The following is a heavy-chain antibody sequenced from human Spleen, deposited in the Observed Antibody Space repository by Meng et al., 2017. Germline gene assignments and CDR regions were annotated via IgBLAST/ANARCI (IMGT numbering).Heavy chain of an antibody. D-gene: IGHD3-22*01. J-gene: IGHJ3*02. V-gene: IGHV4-34*01. CDR1: GGSFSGYY. CDR3: ARFRTMIVNAFDI. CDR2: INHSGST. Sequence: SETLSLTCAVYGGSFSGYYWSWIRQPPGKGLEWIGEINHSGSTNYNPSLKSRVTISVDTSKNQFSLKLSSVTAADTAVYYCARFRTMIVNAFDIWGQGTMVTVSS.